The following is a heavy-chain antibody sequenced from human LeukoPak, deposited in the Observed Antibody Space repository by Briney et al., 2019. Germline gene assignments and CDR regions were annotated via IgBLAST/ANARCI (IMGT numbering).Heavy chain of an antibody. Sequence: SQTLSLTCTVSGGSISSGSYYWGWIRQPAGKGLEWIGRIYTSGSTYYNPSLRGRDTISVDTSKNQFSLKLSSVTAADTAVYYCARRGYYDSSGSGSYWYFDLWGRGTLVTVSS. CDR3: ARRGYYDSSGSGSYWYFDL. CDR1: GGSISSGSYY. J-gene: IGHJ2*01. V-gene: IGHV4-61*02. CDR2: IYTSGST. D-gene: IGHD3-22*01.